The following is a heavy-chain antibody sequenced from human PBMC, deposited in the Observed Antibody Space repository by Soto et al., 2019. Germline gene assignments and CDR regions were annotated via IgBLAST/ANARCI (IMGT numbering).Heavy chain of an antibody. D-gene: IGHD2-21*02. CDR1: GGTFSNSI. V-gene: IGHV1-69*12. J-gene: IGHJ4*02. CDR3: ASCGVTDQY. Sequence: QVQLVQSGAEVKKPGSSVRVSCKASGGTFSNSIINWVRQAPGQGLEWMGGITPIFGTANYAQKFQDRVTFTADDSTTTAYMVLNSLRSEDTAVYYWASCGVTDQYWGQGTLVTVSS. CDR2: ITPIFGTA.